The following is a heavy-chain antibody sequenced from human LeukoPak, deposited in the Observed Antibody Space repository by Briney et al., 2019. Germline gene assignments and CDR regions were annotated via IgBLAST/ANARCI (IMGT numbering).Heavy chain of an antibody. D-gene: IGHD3-10*01. CDR1: GDSISTYY. V-gene: IGHV4-59*01. J-gene: IGHJ4*02. CDR2: IYYRVTS. Sequence: SETLSLTCTVSGDSISTYYWSWIRQPPGKGLEWIGYIYYRVTSDYNPSLKSRVTMSVDMSTRQISLKLSSVTAADTAVFYCAANSADYNTLGSSYKVWGQGTLVTVSS. CDR3: AANSADYNTLGSSYKV.